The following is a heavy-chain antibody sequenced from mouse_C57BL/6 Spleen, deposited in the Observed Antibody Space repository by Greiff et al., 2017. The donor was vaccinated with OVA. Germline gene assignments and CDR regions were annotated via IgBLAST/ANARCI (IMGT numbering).Heavy chain of an antibody. CDR2: IWRGGST. D-gene: IGHD2-3*01. V-gene: IGHV2-5*01. CDR1: GFSLTSYG. CDR3: AKNDGYIYYAMDY. J-gene: IGHJ4*01. Sequence: VKLMESGPGLVQPSQSLSITCTVSGFSLTSYGVHWVRQSPGKGLEWLGVIWRGGSTDYNAAFMSRLSITKDNSKSQVFFKMNSLQADDTAIYYCAKNDGYIYYAMDYWGQGTSVTVSS.